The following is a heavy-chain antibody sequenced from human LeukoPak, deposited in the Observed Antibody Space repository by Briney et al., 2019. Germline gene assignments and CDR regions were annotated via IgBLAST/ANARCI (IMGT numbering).Heavy chain of an antibody. CDR2: ISWNSGSI. Sequence: GGSLRLSCAASGFTFDDYAMHWVRQAPGKGLEWVSGISWNSGSIGYADSVKGRFTISRDNAKNTLYLQMNSLRAEDTAVYYCAKTGSSIHWGQGTLVTVSS. J-gene: IGHJ4*02. V-gene: IGHV3-9*01. CDR3: AKTGSSIH. D-gene: IGHD6-19*01. CDR1: GFTFDDYA.